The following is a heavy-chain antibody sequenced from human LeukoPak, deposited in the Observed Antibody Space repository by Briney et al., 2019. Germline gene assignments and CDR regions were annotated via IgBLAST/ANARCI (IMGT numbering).Heavy chain of an antibody. J-gene: IGHJ4*02. V-gene: IGHV3-74*01. CDR2: INRDGSIT. Sequence: PGGSLRLSCAASGFTFSSYWMHWVRHGPGTGLVWVSRINRDGSITDYADSVKGRFIFSRDNAKSTLYLQMDSLRSEDTAVYFCARAGSYCGSTVCYTYFDTWGQGTLVTVSS. D-gene: IGHD2-2*01. CDR1: GFTFSSYW. CDR3: ARAGSYCGSTVCYTYFDT.